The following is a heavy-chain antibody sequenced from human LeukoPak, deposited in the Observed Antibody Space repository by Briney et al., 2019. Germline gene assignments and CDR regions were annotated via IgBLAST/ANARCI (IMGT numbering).Heavy chain of an antibody. V-gene: IGHV3-7*01. CDR2: IQQDGSEK. J-gene: IGHJ4*02. CDR3: ARVRKLRTRGVMDPLDY. Sequence: GGSLRLSCAASGLTFNYYWLTWVRQAPGKGLEWVANIQQDGSEKYYVDSVKGRFIISRDNAKNSLCLQMNSLRAEDTAVYYCARVRKLRTRGVMDPLDYWGQGTLVTVSS. D-gene: IGHD3-10*01. CDR1: GLTFNYYW.